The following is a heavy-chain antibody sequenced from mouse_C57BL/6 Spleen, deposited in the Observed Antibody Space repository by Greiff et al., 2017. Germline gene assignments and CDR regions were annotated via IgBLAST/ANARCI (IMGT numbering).Heavy chain of an antibody. J-gene: IGHJ2*01. CDR1: GYTFTSYG. V-gene: IGHV1-81*01. D-gene: IGHD1-1*01. CDR3: ARPYYYGSSYGFFDD. CDR2: IYPRSGNT. Sequence: VQLQQSGAELARPGASVKLSCKASGYTFTSYGISWVKQRTGQGLEWIGEIYPRSGNTYYNEKFKGKATLTADKSSSTAYMELRSLTSEDSAVYFCARPYYYGSSYGFFDDWGQGTTLTVSS.